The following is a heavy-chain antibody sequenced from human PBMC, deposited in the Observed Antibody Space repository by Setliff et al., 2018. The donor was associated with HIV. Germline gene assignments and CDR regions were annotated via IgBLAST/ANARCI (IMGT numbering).Heavy chain of an antibody. V-gene: IGHV1-69*13. D-gene: IGHD5-18*01. CDR1: GYTLSEYY. Sequence: GASVKVSCKASGYTLSEYYMHWVRQAPGQGLEWMGGIIPILGTTNYAQKIQGRVKFSADESTGTAYMDLTRLRVDDTAIYYCARGTWMQARWWFDSWGQGTQVTVS. J-gene: IGHJ5*01. CDR2: IIPILGTT. CDR3: ARGTWMQARWWFDS.